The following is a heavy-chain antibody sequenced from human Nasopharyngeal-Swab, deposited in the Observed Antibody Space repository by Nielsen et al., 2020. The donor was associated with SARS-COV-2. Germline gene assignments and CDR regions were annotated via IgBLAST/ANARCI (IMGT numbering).Heavy chain of an antibody. J-gene: IGHJ6*02. Sequence: GESLKISCAASGFIFTSYNMNWVRQAPAKGLEWVSSISFSSSYIYYADSVKGRFTLSRDNAKKSLYLQMNSLRAEDSAVYYCARSKISPSSYYDSSGYYGSYDMDVWGQGTTVTVSS. CDR1: GFIFTSYN. D-gene: IGHD3-22*01. V-gene: IGHV3-21*01. CDR2: ISFSSSYI. CDR3: ARSKISPSSYYDSSGYYGSYDMDV.